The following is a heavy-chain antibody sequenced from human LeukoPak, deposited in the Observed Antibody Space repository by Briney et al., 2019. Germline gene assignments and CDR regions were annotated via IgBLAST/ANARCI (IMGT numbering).Heavy chain of an antibody. CDR1: GFTFSGYA. Sequence: GGSLRLSCAASGFTFSGYAMSWVRQAPGKGLEWVSAISGSGGSTYYADSVKGRFTISRDNSKNTLYLQMNSLRAEDTAVYYCAKDLTADMIVVVIPVDYWGQGTLVTVSS. D-gene: IGHD3-22*01. CDR2: ISGSGGST. CDR3: AKDLTADMIVVVIPVDY. J-gene: IGHJ4*02. V-gene: IGHV3-23*01.